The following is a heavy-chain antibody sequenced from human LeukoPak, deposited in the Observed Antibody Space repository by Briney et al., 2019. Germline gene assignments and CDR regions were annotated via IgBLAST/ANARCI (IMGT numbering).Heavy chain of an antibody. V-gene: IGHV3-30*18. CDR3: AKQTRYDSPAGGRGFDY. CDR1: GFTFSSYG. J-gene: IGHJ4*02. CDR2: ISYDGSNK. D-gene: IGHD3-22*01. Sequence: GGSLRLSYAASGFTFSSYGMHWVRQAPGKGLEWVAVISYDGSNKYYADSVKGRFTISRDNSKNTLYLQMNSLRAEDTAIYYCAKQTRYDSPAGGRGFDYWGQGTLVTVSS.